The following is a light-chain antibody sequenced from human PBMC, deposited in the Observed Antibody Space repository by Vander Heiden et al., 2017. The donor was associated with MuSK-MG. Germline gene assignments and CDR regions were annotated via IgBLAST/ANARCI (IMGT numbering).Light chain of an antibody. Sequence: SSEPTQPPSVSVSPGQTASITCSGDKLGYKYACWYQQKPGQSPVLVIYQDSKRPSGIPERFSGSNSGNTATLTISGTQAMDEADYYCQAWDSSTVVFGGGTKLTVL. CDR1: KLGYKY. V-gene: IGLV3-1*01. J-gene: IGLJ2*01. CDR2: QDS. CDR3: QAWDSSTVV.